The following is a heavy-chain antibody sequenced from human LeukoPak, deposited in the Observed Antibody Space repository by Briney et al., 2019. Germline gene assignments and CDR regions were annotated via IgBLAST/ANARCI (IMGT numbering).Heavy chain of an antibody. J-gene: IGHJ1*01. CDR2: IIPTFGTA. CDR3: AKDPSSSSKFGYFQH. V-gene: IGHV1-69*13. CDR1: GGTFSSYA. D-gene: IGHD6-6*01. Sequence: SVKVSCKASGGTFSSYAISWVRQAPGQGLEWMGGIIPTFGTANYAQKFQGRVTITADESTSTAYMELSSLRSEDTAVYYCAKDPSSSSKFGYFQHWGQGTLVTVSS.